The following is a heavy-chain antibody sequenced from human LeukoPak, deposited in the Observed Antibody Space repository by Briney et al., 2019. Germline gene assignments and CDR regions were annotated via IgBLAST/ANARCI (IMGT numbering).Heavy chain of an antibody. J-gene: IGHJ4*02. D-gene: IGHD2-15*01. Sequence: PGGSLRLSCAAPGFLFSSYGIHRVRQAPGKGLEWVAFIRYDGQNKYYAESVKGRFTISRDNSKNTLYLQMNSLRIEDAAVYYCAKDAGWAAPPLDYWGQGTLVTVSS. CDR2: IRYDGQNK. V-gene: IGHV3-30*02. CDR3: AKDAGWAAPPLDY. CDR1: GFLFSSYG.